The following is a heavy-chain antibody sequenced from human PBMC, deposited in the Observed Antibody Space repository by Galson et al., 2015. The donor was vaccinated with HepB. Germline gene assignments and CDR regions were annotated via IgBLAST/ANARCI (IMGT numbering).Heavy chain of an antibody. Sequence: SLRLSCAASGFTFSDYYMSWIRQAPGKGLEWVSYISSSGSTIYYADSVKGRFTISRDNAKNSLYLQMNSLRAEDTAVYYCASPARLYSSSWLTGYSSGWYVGYWGQGTLVTVSS. D-gene: IGHD6-19*01. CDR1: GFTFSDYY. J-gene: IGHJ4*02. CDR3: ASPARLYSSSWLTGYSSGWYVGY. CDR2: ISSSGSTI. V-gene: IGHV3-11*01.